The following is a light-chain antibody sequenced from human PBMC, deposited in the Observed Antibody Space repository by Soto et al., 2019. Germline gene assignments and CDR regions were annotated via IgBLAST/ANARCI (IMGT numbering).Light chain of an antibody. CDR1: QDIHTW. Sequence: DTQMTQSPSSVSASVGDRVTISCRASQDIHTWLAWYQQKPGKAPNLLIYGASILQSGVPSRFSDSGSGTDFTLTISSLQPEDSATYYCQQANSFPFTFGPGTKVDV. CDR2: GAS. CDR3: QQANSFPFT. V-gene: IGKV1-12*01. J-gene: IGKJ3*01.